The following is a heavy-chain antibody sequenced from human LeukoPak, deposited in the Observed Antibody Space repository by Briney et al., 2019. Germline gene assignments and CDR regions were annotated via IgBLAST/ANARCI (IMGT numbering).Heavy chain of an antibody. Sequence: GESLKISCQGSGYSFTSYWIGWVRQMPGKGLEWMGIIYPGDSDTRYSPSFQGQVTISADKSISTAYLQWSSLKASDTAMYYCAKITMVRGVIIWFDPWGQGTLVTVSS. CDR1: GYSFTSYW. CDR2: IYPGDSDT. D-gene: IGHD3-10*01. V-gene: IGHV5-51*01. J-gene: IGHJ5*02. CDR3: AKITMVRGVIIWFDP.